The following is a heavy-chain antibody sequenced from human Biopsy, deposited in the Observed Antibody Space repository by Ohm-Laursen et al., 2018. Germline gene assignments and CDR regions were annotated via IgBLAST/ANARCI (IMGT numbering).Heavy chain of an antibody. V-gene: IGHV4-59*08. Sequence: GTLSLTCSVSGGSISSSYWSWIRQPPGKGLEWIGYISYSGSTSYNPSLKSRVTISADTSKNQLSLTLSSLTAADAAVYFCAKQWSYYESFTQHYRGEFDYWGQGTLVIVSS. CDR1: GGSISSSY. J-gene: IGHJ4*02. CDR3: AKQWSYYESFTQHYRGEFDY. CDR2: ISYSGST. D-gene: IGHD3-16*01.